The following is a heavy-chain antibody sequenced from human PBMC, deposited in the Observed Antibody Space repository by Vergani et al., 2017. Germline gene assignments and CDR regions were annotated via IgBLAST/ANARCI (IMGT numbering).Heavy chain of an antibody. V-gene: IGHV3-23*01. CDR2: ISGSGSSK. CDR3: AKAHSGITIFGVVSPDYMDV. Sequence: EVHLLESGGGLIQPGGSLRISCAASGFTFDNYAMTWVRQAPGKGLQWVSGISGSGSSKFYEDSLKGRVTISRDNSKNTLYLQMNSLRAEDTAVYYCAKAHSGITIFGVVSPDYMDVWGKGTTVTVSS. D-gene: IGHD3-3*01. J-gene: IGHJ6*03. CDR1: GFTFDNYA.